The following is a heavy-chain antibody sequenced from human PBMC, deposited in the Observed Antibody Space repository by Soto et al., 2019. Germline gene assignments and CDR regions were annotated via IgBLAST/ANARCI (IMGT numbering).Heavy chain of an antibody. CDR1: GFAFKDAW. Sequence: GGSLRLSCAASGFAFKDAWMNWVRQAPGKGLEWVGRIMSKAHGGTTDYTAPVKDRFIMSRDDSKNTLYLQMNSLKTEDTAVYYCAAGTGRTEFDYWGQGTLVTVSS. D-gene: IGHD2-2*01. J-gene: IGHJ4*02. CDR2: IMSKAHGGTT. CDR3: AAGTGRTEFDY. V-gene: IGHV3-15*01.